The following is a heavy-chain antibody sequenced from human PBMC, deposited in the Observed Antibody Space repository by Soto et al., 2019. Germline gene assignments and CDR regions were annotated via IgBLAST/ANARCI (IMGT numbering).Heavy chain of an antibody. V-gene: IGHV1-3*01. Sequence: QVQLVQSGAEVKKPGASVKVSCKASGYTFTSYAMHWVRPAPGQRLEWMGWINAGNGNTKYSQKFQGRVTITRDTSESTAYMELSSLRSEDTAVYYCAISTGYSYGSFTVGYWGQGTLVTVSS. CDR2: INAGNGNT. J-gene: IGHJ4*02. CDR3: AISTGYSYGSFTVGY. D-gene: IGHD5-18*01. CDR1: GYTFTSYA.